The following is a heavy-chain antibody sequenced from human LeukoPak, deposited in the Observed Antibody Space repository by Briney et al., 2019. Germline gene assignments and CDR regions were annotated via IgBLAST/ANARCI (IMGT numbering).Heavy chain of an antibody. CDR3: ASRGIVATDVRY. Sequence: SETLSLTCAVYGGSFSGYYWGWIRRPPGKGLEWIGEINHSGSTNYNPSLKSRVTISVDTSKNQFSLKLSSVTAADTAVYYCASRGIVATDVRYWGQGTLVTVSS. CDR1: GGSFSGYY. V-gene: IGHV4-34*01. CDR2: INHSGST. J-gene: IGHJ4*02. D-gene: IGHD5-12*01.